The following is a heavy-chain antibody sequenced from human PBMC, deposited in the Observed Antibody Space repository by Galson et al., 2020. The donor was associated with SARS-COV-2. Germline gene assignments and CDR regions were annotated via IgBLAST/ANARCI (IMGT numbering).Heavy chain of an antibody. J-gene: IGHJ6*02. CDR1: GFDFNNYG. D-gene: IGHD3-3*01. Sequence: PGGSLRLSCAASGFDFNNYGMQWVRQAPGKGLEWVALISYVGSNNYYADSVKGRFTVSKDNSKNTVYLQMNSLREEDTGVYYCAKQGGPFDFHSLNAMAVWGQGTTVTVSS. CDR2: ISYVGSNN. CDR3: AKQGGPFDFHSLNAMAV. V-gene: IGHV3-30*18.